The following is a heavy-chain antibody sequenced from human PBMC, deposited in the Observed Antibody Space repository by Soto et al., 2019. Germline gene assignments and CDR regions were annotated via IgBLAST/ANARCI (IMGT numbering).Heavy chain of an antibody. V-gene: IGHV3-30*18. D-gene: IGHD2-15*01. CDR3: ANLVIGYCSGNTCDDY. J-gene: IGHJ4*02. CDR1: GFTFSYG. CDR2: ISYDSSNK. Sequence: VQLLESGGGLIQPGGSLRLSCAASGFTFSYGIHWLRPAPGKGLEWVAYISYDSSNKFYGDSVKGRFTIYRDNSKNTQFLQMNSLRAEDTAVYYCANLVIGYCSGNTCDDYWGQGTLVAVSS.